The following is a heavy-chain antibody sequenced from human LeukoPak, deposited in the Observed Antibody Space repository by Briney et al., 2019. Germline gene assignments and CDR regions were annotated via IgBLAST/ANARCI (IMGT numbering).Heavy chain of an antibody. V-gene: IGHV3-11*01. CDR1: GFTFSDYY. Sequence: GSLRLSCAASGFTFSDYYMSWIRQAPGEGLEWVSYITSSGSTIYYADSVKGRFTISRDNAKNSLYLQMNSLRAEDTAVYYCARGETMVRGVYNYWGQGTLVTVSS. D-gene: IGHD3-10*01. CDR3: ARGETMVRGVYNY. CDR2: ITSSGSTI. J-gene: IGHJ4*02.